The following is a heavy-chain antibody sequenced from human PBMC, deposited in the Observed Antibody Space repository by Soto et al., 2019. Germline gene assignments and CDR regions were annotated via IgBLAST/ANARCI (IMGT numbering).Heavy chain of an antibody. CDR1: GGSVSSGSYY. V-gene: IGHV4-61*01. D-gene: IGHD1-26*01. CDR3: ARGRARGAYYFDY. J-gene: IGHJ4*02. CDR2: IYYSGGT. Sequence: QVQLQESGPGRVKPSETLSLTCTVSGGSVSSGSYYWSWIRQPPGKGLEWIGYIYYSGGTNYNPALKSRVTISVDTSKNQFSLKLSSVTAADTAVYYCARGRARGAYYFDYWGQGTLVTVSS.